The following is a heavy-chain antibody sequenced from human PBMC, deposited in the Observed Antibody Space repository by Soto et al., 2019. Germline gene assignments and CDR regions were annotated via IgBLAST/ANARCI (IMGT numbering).Heavy chain of an antibody. CDR1: GFTFSTYW. Sequence: GGSLRLSCAASGFTFSTYWMHWVRQAPGTGLEWVSRIKGDGSSTSYADSVNGRFTISRDNAKNTLYVQMNSLGAEDTAVYWCARGIRNYYGVDVWGQGTTVTVSS. J-gene: IGHJ6*02. CDR3: ARGIRNYYGVDV. V-gene: IGHV3-74*01. CDR2: IKGDGSST.